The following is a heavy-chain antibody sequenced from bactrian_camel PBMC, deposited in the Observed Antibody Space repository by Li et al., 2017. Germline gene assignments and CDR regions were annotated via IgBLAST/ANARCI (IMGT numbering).Heavy chain of an antibody. D-gene: IGHD2*01. Sequence: HVQLVESGGGSVQAGGSLTLSCAASGYYGTSTCMGWLRQAAGKEREGVAVAFAGAGSPTYANSAKGRFTISLDNAGKTVYLHTNSLQPEDTAMYFCAAKRTQSGSDWRDPDAYNHWGQGTQVTVS. CDR2: AFAGAGSP. CDR1: GYYGTSTC. J-gene: IGHJ4*01. CDR3: AAKRTQSGSDWRDPDAYNH. V-gene: IGHV3S1*01.